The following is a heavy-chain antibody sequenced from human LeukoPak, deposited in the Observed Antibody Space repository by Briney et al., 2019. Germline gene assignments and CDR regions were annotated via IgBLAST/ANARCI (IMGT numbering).Heavy chain of an antibody. J-gene: IGHJ5*02. V-gene: IGHV5-51*01. CDR2: IYPADSDT. Sequence: GESLKISCKTSGYNFPIYWIGWVRQMPGKGLEWMGIIYPADSDTRYSPSFQGQVTISADKSTSSAYLQWNNLKASDSAMYYCARGRAWFDHWGQGTQVTVSS. CDR3: ARGRAWFDH. D-gene: IGHD1-26*01. CDR1: GYNFPIYW.